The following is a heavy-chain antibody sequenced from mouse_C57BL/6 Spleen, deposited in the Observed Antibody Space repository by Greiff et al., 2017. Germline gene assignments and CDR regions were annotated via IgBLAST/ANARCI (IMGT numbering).Heavy chain of an antibody. Sequence: QVQLQQPGAELVKPGASAKLSCKASGYTFTSYWMQWVKQRPGQGLEWIGEIDPSDSYTNYNQKFKGKATLTVDTSSSTAYMQLSSLTSEDSAVYYCAKSKIHYYGSSTDFDYWGQGTTLTVSS. CDR1: GYTFTSYW. J-gene: IGHJ2*01. CDR2: IDPSDSYT. CDR3: AKSKIHYYGSSTDFDY. V-gene: IGHV1-50*01. D-gene: IGHD1-1*01.